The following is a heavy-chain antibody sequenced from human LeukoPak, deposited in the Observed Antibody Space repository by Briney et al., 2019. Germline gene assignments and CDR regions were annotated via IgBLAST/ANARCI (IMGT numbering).Heavy chain of an antibody. Sequence: SETLSLTCSVSGGSITYYYWSWIRQPAGKGLEWIGRIQTSRKTNYNPSLKSRVTMSVDTSKNQFSLKLSSVTAADTAVYYCARRVSSSWYSDAFDIWGQGTMVTVSS. CDR3: ARRVSSSWYSDAFDI. J-gene: IGHJ3*02. D-gene: IGHD6-13*01. V-gene: IGHV4-4*07. CDR2: IQTSRKT. CDR1: GGSITYYY.